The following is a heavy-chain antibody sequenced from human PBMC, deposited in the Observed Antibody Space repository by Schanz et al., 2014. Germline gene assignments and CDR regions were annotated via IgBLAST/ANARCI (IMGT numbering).Heavy chain of an antibody. CDR2: INSDDTTK. CDR1: GFTFSSYW. J-gene: IGHJ4*02. D-gene: IGHD3-10*01. CDR3: ARSEMDRGVIWGY. V-gene: IGHV3-74*03. Sequence: EVRLVESGGGLVQSGGSLRLSYAASGFTFSSYWMHWVRQAPGKGLVWVSRINSDDTTKTYADSVKGRFTVSRDDAKNSLYLQMNSLRVEDTAVYYCARSEMDRGVIWGYWGQGTLVTVSS.